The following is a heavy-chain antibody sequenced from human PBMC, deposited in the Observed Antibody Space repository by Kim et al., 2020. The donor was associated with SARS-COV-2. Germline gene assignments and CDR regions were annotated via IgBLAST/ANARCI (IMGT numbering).Heavy chain of an antibody. CDR2: IIPIFGTA. CDR3: ARGGQPDPGAYYYYGMDV. Sequence: SVKVSCKASGGTFSSYAISWVRQAPGQGLEWMGGIIPIFGTANYAQKFQGRVTITADESTSTAYMELSSLRSEDTAVYYCARGGQPDPGAYYYYGMDVWGQGTTVTVSS. J-gene: IGHJ6*02. V-gene: IGHV1-69*13. D-gene: IGHD3-16*01. CDR1: GGTFSSYA.